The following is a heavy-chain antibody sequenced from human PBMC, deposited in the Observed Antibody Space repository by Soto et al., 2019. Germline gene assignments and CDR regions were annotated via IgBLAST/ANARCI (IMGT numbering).Heavy chain of an antibody. CDR3: ARGRFGRGNGMDV. CDR2: INHSGST. CDR1: GGSFSGYY. V-gene: IGHV4-34*01. D-gene: IGHD3-10*01. Sequence: SETLSLTCAVYGGSFSGYYWSWIRQPPGKGLEWIGEINHSGSTNYNPSLKSRVTISVDTSKNQFSLKLSSVTAADTAVYYCARGRFGRGNGMDVWGQGTTVTVSS. J-gene: IGHJ6*02.